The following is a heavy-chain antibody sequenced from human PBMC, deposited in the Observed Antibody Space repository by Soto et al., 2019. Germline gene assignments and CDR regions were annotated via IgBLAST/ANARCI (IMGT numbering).Heavy chain of an antibody. CDR2: ISGSGGST. CDR1: GFTFSSYA. CDR3: AKDQARITIFGVVIIRVFDY. V-gene: IGHV3-23*01. J-gene: IGHJ4*02. Sequence: EVQLLESGGGLVQPGGSLRLSCAASGFTFSSYAMSWVRQAPGKGLEWVSAISGSGGSTYYADSVKGRFTISRDNSKNRLYLQMNSLRAEDTAVYYCAKDQARITIFGVVIIRVFDYWGQGTLVTVSS. D-gene: IGHD3-3*01.